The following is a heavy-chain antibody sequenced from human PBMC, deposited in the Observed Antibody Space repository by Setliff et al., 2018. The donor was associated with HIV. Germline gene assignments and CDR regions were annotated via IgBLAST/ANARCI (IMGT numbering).Heavy chain of an antibody. Sequence: PSETLSLTGTISGGSISSYYWGWIRQPPGKGLEWIGYISYSGSTNYNPSLKSRVTISVDKSKNQFSLKLSSVTAADTAVYYRARGPYYSDSSNYFDLYHFDYWGQRTLVTVSS. CDR3: ARGPYYSDSSNYFDLYHFDY. D-gene: IGHD3-22*01. J-gene: IGHJ4*02. CDR1: GGSISSYY. V-gene: IGHV4-59*01. CDR2: ISYSGST.